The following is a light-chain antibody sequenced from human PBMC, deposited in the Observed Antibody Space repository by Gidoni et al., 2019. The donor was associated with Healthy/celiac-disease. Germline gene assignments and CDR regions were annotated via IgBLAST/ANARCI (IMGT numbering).Light chain of an antibody. Sequence: QSALTQPASVSGSPGQSITISCTGTSSDVGSYNLVSWYQQHPGKAPKLMIYEGSKRPSGVSNRFSGSKSGNTASLTISGLQAEDEADYDCCSYAGSLFGGGTKLTVL. CDR3: CSYAGSL. V-gene: IGLV2-23*01. J-gene: IGLJ3*02. CDR1: SSDVGSYNL. CDR2: EGS.